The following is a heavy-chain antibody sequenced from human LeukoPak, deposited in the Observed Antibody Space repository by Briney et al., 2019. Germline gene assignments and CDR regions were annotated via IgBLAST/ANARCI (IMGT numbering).Heavy chain of an antibody. J-gene: IGHJ3*02. V-gene: IGHV1-69*04. Sequence: SVKVSCKASGGTFSSYAISWVRQAPGQGLEWMGRIIPILGIANYAQKFQGRVTITADKSTSTAYMELSSLRSEDTAVYYCARAWVDRGLRWGKGVFDIWGKGTMVTVSS. CDR2: IIPILGIA. CDR1: GGTFSSYA. CDR3: ARAWVDRGLRWGKGVFDI. D-gene: IGHD3-16*01.